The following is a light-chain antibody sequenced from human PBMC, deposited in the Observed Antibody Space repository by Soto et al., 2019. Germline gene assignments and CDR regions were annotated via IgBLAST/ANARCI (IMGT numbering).Light chain of an antibody. Sequence: QAVVTQPPSVSGAPGQRVTISCTGNSSNIGAGHDVHWYQQPPGTAPKLLIFRNNNRASGVPGRFSGARSGTSASLAITGLQTGDEADDYCQSFDSNLSGWVFGGGTKLTV. CDR3: QSFDSNLSGWV. CDR2: RNN. J-gene: IGLJ3*02. CDR1: SSNIGAGHD. V-gene: IGLV1-40*01.